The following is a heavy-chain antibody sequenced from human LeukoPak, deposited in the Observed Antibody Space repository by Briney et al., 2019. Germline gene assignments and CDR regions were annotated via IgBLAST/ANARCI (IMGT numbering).Heavy chain of an antibody. Sequence: GGSLRLSCAASGFGVSSNDMSWVRQAPGKGLEWSHFAGGGSGAYYADSVRGRFTGSRHDSKNTLDLQMNSLRVDDTAMYYCLRQGPGNPPRWGQGTLVTVSS. CDR3: LRQGPGNPPR. D-gene: IGHD1-14*01. CDR2: AGGGSGA. J-gene: IGHJ4*02. V-gene: IGHV3-53*04. CDR1: GFGVSSND.